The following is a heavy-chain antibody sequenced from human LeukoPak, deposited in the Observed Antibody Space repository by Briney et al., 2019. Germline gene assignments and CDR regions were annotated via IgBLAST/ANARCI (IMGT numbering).Heavy chain of an antibody. CDR3: AKTVPRYCGGDCYPSVNWFDP. CDR1: GFTFSGYA. V-gene: IGHV3-23*01. Sequence: GGSLRLSCAASGFTFSGYAMSWVRQAPGKGLEWVSAISGSGGRTYYADSVKGRFTISRDNSKNTLYLQMNSLRAEDTAVYYCAKTVPRYCGGDCYPSVNWFDPWGQGTLVTVSS. CDR2: ISGSGGRT. J-gene: IGHJ5*02. D-gene: IGHD2-21*02.